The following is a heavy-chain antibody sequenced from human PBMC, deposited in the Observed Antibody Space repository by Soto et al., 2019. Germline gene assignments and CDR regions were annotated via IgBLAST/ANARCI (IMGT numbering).Heavy chain of an antibody. D-gene: IGHD2-8*01. V-gene: IGHV3-7*01. Sequence: GGSLRLSCAASGFTFSSYCMSWVRQAPGKGLEWVANIKRDGSETYYEDSVKGRFTISRDNAKNSLYLQMNSLRAEDTVGYYCAKPYSTSFDYWGQGTLVTVSS. CDR1: GFTFSSYC. CDR2: IKRDGSET. J-gene: IGHJ4*02. CDR3: AKPYSTSFDY.